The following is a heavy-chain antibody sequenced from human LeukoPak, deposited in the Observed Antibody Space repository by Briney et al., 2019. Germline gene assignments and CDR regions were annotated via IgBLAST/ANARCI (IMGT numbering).Heavy chain of an antibody. CDR2: IYYRGST. CDR1: GGSFSGYY. V-gene: IGHV4-34*01. CDR3: ARIYYYYYMDV. Sequence: SETLSLTCAVYGGSFSGYYWSWIRQPPGKGLEWIGSIYYRGSTYYNPSLKSRVTISVDTSKNQFSLKLSSVTAADTAVYYCARIYYYYYMDVWGKGTTVTVSS. J-gene: IGHJ6*03.